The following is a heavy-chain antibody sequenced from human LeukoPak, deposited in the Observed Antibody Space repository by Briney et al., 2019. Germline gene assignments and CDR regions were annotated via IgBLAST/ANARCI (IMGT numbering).Heavy chain of an antibody. V-gene: IGHV4-61*08. CDR3: ARGPPTVVTPYWYFDL. J-gene: IGHJ2*01. Sequence: SETLSLTCTVSGGSISSGGYYWSWIRQPPGKGLEWIGYMYYSGSTNYNPSLKSRVTISVDTSKNQFSLKLSSVTAADTAVYYCARGPPTVVTPYWYFDLWGRGTLVTVSS. D-gene: IGHD4-23*01. CDR2: MYYSGST. CDR1: GGSISSGGYY.